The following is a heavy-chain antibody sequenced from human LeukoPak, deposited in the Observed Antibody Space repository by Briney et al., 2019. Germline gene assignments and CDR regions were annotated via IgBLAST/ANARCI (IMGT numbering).Heavy chain of an antibody. CDR3: ARVPRWGYNSLAFDI. CDR1: GGSISSSSYY. Sequence: SQTLSLTCTVSGGSISSSSYYWGWIRQPPGKGLEWIGSIYYSGSTYYNPSLKSRVTISVDTSKNQFSLKLSSVTAADTAVYYCARVPRWGYNSLAFDIWGQGTLVTVSS. D-gene: IGHD5-24*01. J-gene: IGHJ3*02. V-gene: IGHV4-39*07. CDR2: IYYSGST.